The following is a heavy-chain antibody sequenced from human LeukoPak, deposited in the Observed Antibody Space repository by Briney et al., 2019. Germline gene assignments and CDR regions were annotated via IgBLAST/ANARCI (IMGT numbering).Heavy chain of an antibody. CDR2: IIPIFGTA. V-gene: IGHV1-69*13. D-gene: IGHD5-24*01. CDR3: AREGRDGYTFDY. J-gene: IGHJ4*02. CDR1: GGTFSSYA. Sequence: SVKVSCKASGGTFSSYAISWVRQAPGQGLEWMGGIIPIFGTANYAQKFQGRVTITADESTSTAYMELSSLRSEDTAVYHCAREGRDGYTFDYWGQGTLVTVSS.